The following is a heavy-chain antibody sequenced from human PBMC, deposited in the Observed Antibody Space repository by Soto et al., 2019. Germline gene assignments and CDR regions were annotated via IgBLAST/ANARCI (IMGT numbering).Heavy chain of an antibody. CDR1: GYTFTTYS. CDR3: ASGNSGAFDI. Sequence: QVQLVQSGAEVKKPGASVKVSCKASGYTFTTYSMHWVRQAPGQRLEWMGWMNPLNGDTKYSQRFQGRLTIIRDTTASTAYMELSSLRSEATAIYYCASGNSGAFDIWGQGTMVTVSS. CDR2: MNPLNGDT. V-gene: IGHV1-3*01. J-gene: IGHJ3*02. D-gene: IGHD6-19*01.